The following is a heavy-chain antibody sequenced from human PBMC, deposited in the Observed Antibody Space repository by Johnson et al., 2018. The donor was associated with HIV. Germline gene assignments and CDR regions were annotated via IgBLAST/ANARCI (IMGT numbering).Heavy chain of an antibody. Sequence: QVQLVESGGDLIKPGGSLRLSCAVSNFTFKDFYMSWIRQAPGKGLEWLSYISGSGFDTYYAASVTGRFTISRDNAKNSLYLQMNSLRAEDTAVYYCARDRVGATAFDIWGQGTLVTVSS. CDR1: NFTFKDFY. J-gene: IGHJ3*02. CDR2: ISGSGFDT. V-gene: IGHV3-11*04. D-gene: IGHD1-26*01. CDR3: ARDRVGATAFDI.